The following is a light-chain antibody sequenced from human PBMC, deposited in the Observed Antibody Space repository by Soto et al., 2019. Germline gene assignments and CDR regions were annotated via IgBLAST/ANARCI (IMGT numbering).Light chain of an antibody. CDR3: QQCHSPPLT. V-gene: IGKV3D-15*01. J-gene: IGKJ5*01. CDR1: QSISTT. Sequence: TQSPFTVSVSPGERASXXXXTSQSISTTLAWYQQKPGQAPRLLIYGASTRXTGIPARFSGSGSGTDFTLTITTLQPEDVGIYYCQQCHSPPLTFGQGTRLEI. CDR2: GAS.